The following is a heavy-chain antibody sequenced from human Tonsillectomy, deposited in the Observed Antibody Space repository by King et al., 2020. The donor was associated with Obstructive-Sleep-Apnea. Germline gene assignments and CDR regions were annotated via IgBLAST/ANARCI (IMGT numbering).Heavy chain of an antibody. CDR1: GFTFSSYA. CDR3: VKDVRRWRYSSWFDY. CDR2: ISSNGGST. Sequence: VQLVESGGGLVQPGGSLRLSCSASGFTFSSYAMHLVRQAPGKGLEYVSAISSNGGSTYYADSVKGRFTISRANSKNTLYLQMSSLRAEDTAVYYAVKDVRRWRYSSWFDYWGQGTLVTVSS. J-gene: IGHJ4*02. V-gene: IGHV3-64D*06. D-gene: IGHD2-21*01.